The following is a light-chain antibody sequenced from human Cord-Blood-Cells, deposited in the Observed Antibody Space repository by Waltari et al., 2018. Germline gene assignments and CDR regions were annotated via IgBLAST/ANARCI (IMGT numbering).Light chain of an antibody. V-gene: IGKV1-33*01. CDR1: PDISNY. CDR2: DAS. J-gene: IGKJ4*01. CDR3: QQYDNLPPRLT. Sequence: DIQMTQSPSSLSASVGDRVTITCQASPDISNYFNWYQQKPGKAPKLLIYDASNLETGVPSRFSGSGSGTDFTFTISSLQPEDIATYYCQQYDNLPPRLTFGGGTKVEIK.